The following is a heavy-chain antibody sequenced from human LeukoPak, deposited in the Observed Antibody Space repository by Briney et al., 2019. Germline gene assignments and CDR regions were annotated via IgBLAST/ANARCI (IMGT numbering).Heavy chain of an antibody. D-gene: IGHD1-26*01. Sequence: ASVKVSCKASGYTFTGYYMHWVRQASGQGLEWMGWINPSSGGMNYAQKFQGWVTMTWDTSISTAYMELSRLRSDDTAVYYCAVSSGSYFRFNYWGQGTLVTVSS. CDR1: GYTFTGYY. CDR3: AVSSGSYFRFNY. CDR2: INPSSGGM. V-gene: IGHV1-2*04. J-gene: IGHJ4*02.